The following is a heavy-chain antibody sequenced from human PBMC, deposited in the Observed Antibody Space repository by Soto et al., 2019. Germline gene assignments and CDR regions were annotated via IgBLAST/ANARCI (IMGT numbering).Heavy chain of an antibody. Sequence: WVLRLSCAASVFTFSSYGMHWVLQAPCKGLEWVAVISYDGSNKYYADSVKGRFTISRDNSKNTLYLQMNSLRAEDTAVYYCAIKYDANGGYWGQGTLVTVSS. CDR2: ISYDGSNK. J-gene: IGHJ4*02. CDR1: VFTFSSYG. V-gene: IGHV3-30*03. CDR3: AIKYDANGGY. D-gene: IGHD3-3*01.